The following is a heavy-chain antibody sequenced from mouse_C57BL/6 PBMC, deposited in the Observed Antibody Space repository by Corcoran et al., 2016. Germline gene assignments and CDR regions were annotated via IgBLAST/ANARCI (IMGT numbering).Heavy chain of an antibody. Sequence: QVTLKESGPGILQSSQTLSLTCSFTGCSLGTSGMGVSWFRQPSGKGREWLAHIYWDDNKRYNPSLKSRLEISKDTSRNQVFLTITSMDTADIATYYCARVYDYGFAYWGQGTLVTVSA. J-gene: IGHJ3*01. V-gene: IGHV8-12*01. CDR2: IYWDDNK. CDR3: ARVYDYGFAY. D-gene: IGHD2-4*01. CDR1: GCSLGTSGMG.